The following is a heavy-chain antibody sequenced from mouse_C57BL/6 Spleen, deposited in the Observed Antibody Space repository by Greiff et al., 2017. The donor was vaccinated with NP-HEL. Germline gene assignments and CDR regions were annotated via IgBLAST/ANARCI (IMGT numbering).Heavy chain of an antibody. V-gene: IGHV5-4*01. CDR2: ISDGGSYT. D-gene: IGHD1-3*01. CDR1: GFTFSSYA. Sequence: DVMLVESGGGLVKPGGSLKLSCAASGFTFSSYAMSWVRQTPEKRLEWVATISDGGSYTYYPDNVKGRFTISRDNAKNNLYLQMSHLKSEDTAMYYCARELNWFAYWGQGTLVTVSA. J-gene: IGHJ3*01. CDR3: ARELNWFAY.